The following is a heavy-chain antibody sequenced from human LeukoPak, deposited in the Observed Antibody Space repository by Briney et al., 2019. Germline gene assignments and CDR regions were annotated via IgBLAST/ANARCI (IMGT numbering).Heavy chain of an antibody. Sequence: PGGSLRLSCAASGFTFSSYWMHWVRQAPGRGLVWVSRINSDGSSINDADSVKGRFTISRDNAKNTLYLQMNSLRVEDTAVYYCARDYTTAVAGKLLGYWGQGTLVTVSS. CDR2: INSDGSSI. J-gene: IGHJ4*02. V-gene: IGHV3-74*01. D-gene: IGHD6-19*01. CDR1: GFTFSSYW. CDR3: ARDYTTAVAGKLLGY.